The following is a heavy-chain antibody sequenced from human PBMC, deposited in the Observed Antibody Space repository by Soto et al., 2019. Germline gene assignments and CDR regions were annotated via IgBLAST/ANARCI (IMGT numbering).Heavy chain of an antibody. D-gene: IGHD4-4*01. CDR2: IRSKADGGTT. Sequence: EVQLVESGGGLVQPGGSLRLSCAASGFTFNNAWMNWVRQAPGKGLEWVGRIRSKADGGTTDYAAPVKNRFTISRDDSQNTLLLQMNSLRTEDPAVYYCTTEPDYSNYFEYWGQGTLVTFS. CDR3: TTEPDYSNYFEY. J-gene: IGHJ4*02. V-gene: IGHV3-15*07. CDR1: GFTFNNAW.